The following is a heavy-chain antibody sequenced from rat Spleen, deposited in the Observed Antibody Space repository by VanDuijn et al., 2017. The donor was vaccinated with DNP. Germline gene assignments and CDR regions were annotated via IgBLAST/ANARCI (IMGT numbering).Heavy chain of an antibody. V-gene: IGHV5-7*01. Sequence: EVQLVESGGGLVQPGRSLRLSCAASGFTFSDYNMAWVRQAPKRGLEWVTTIHSDGSSTYYRDSVRGRFTFSRDNAENTLYLQMDSLRSEDTATYYCTTGYYDGSYPRFDYWGQGVMVTVSS. J-gene: IGHJ2*01. CDR1: GFTFSDYN. CDR3: TTGYYDGSYPRFDY. D-gene: IGHD1-12*02. CDR2: IHSDGSST.